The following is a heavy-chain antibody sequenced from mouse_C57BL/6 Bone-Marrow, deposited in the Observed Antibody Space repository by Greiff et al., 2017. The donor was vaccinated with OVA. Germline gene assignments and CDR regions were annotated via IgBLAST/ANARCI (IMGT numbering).Heavy chain of an antibody. CDR2: IDPSDSYT. J-gene: IGHJ4*01. V-gene: IGHV1-69*01. Sequence: QVQLQQPGAELVMPGASVKLSCKASGYTFTSYWMHWVKQRPGQGLEWIGEIDPSDSYTNYNQKFKGKSTLTVDKSSSTAYMQLSSLTSEDYAVYYCARRGGGYYAMDYWGQGTSVTVSS. CDR1: GYTFTSYW. CDR3: ARRGGGYYAMDY.